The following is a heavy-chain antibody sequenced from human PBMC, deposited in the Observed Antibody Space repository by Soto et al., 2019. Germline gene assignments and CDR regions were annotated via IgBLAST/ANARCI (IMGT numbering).Heavy chain of an antibody. Sequence: EVQLVESGGGLVQPGGSLRLSCQASGFTISGNYMTWVRQAPGKGLEWVSAIYSGGSTYYADSVKGRFTISRHKSENTVYLQMNSLRPDDTAVYYCTRSGDNWGQGSLVTVSS. CDR1: GFTISGNY. CDR2: IYSGGST. CDR3: TRSGDN. D-gene: IGHD3-10*01. J-gene: IGHJ4*02. V-gene: IGHV3-53*04.